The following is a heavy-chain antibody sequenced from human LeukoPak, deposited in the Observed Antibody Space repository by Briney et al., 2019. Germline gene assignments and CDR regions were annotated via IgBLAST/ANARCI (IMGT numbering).Heavy chain of an antibody. J-gene: IGHJ4*02. Sequence: GASVKVSCKASGYTFTSYNMHWVRQAPGQGLEWMGIINPSGGSTSYAQKFQGRVTMTRDTSTSTVYMELSSLRSEDTAVYYCARAGGGDCCRDYYFDYWGQGTLVTVSS. CDR1: GYTFTSYN. V-gene: IGHV1-46*01. CDR3: ARAGGGDCCRDYYFDY. D-gene: IGHD2-21*02. CDR2: INPSGGST.